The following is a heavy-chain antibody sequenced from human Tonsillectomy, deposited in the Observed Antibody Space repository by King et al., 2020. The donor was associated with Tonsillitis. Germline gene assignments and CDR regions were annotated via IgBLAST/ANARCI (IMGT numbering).Heavy chain of an antibody. CDR1: GGTFSSYA. J-gene: IGHJ4*02. CDR2: IIPIFGTA. V-gene: IGHV1-69*01. D-gene: IGHD2-2*01. CDR3: AREEWIGGGAAAKFDY. Sequence: QLVQSGAEVKKPGFSVKVSCKASGGTFSSYAISWVRQAPGQGLEWMGGIIPIFGTANYAQKFQGRVTITADESTSTAYMELSSLRSEDTAVYYCAREEWIGGGAAAKFDYWGQGTLVTVSS.